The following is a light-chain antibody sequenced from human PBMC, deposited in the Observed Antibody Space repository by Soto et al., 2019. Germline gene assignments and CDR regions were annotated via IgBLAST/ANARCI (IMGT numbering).Light chain of an antibody. CDR2: AAS. CDR3: QQTYRIPRT. J-gene: IGKJ1*01. V-gene: IGKV1-39*01. CDR1: QRISSY. Sequence: IQMTQSPSSLSASVGDRVTITCRASQRISSYLNWYQQKQGKAHRXMIYAASSLQSGVPSRFSGSGYGTACTITISGLQSEDCETYYCQQTYRIPRTFGQGTKVDIK.